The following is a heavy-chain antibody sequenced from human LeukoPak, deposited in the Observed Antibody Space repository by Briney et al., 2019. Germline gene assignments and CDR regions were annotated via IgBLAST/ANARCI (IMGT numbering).Heavy chain of an antibody. D-gene: IGHD3-10*01. Sequence: PSETLSLTCTVSGGYISSYDWSWIRQPPGEGREWFGNTYYSGTNNYNPSLKSRVTISVHTSKNQFSLKLSSMTAADTAVYYCARGALLWFGDRMEYYFDYWGQGTLLTVSS. CDR1: GGYISSYD. CDR3: ARGALLWFGDRMEYYFDY. V-gene: IGHV4-59*01. CDR2: TYYSGTN. J-gene: IGHJ4*02.